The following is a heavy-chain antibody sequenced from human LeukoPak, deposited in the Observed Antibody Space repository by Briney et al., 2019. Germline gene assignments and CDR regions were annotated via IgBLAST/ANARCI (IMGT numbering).Heavy chain of an antibody. V-gene: IGHV1-8*02. D-gene: IGHD6-19*01. CDR2: MNPNSGNT. CDR3: ASLRYSSGWYYYGMDV. CDR1: GYTFTGYY. Sequence: ASVKVSCKASGYTFTGYYMHWVRQAPGQGLEWMGWMNPNSGNTGYAQKFQGRVTMTRNTSISTAYMELSSLRSEDTAVYYCASLRYSSGWYYYGMDVWGQGTTVTVSS. J-gene: IGHJ6*02.